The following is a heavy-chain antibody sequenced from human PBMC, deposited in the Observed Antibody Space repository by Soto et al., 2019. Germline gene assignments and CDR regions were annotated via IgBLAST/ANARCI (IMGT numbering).Heavy chain of an antibody. CDR3: AREPSI. CDR2: IYYSGST. Sequence: QVQLQESGPGLVKPSQTLSLTCTVSGGSISSGGYYWSWIRQHPGKGLEWIGYIYYSGSTYYNPSLKMRVTLSRDSSKTLFSRKLSSVTAADTAVYYCAREPSIWGQGTLVTVSS. V-gene: IGHV4-31*03. CDR1: GGSISSGGYY. J-gene: IGHJ4*02.